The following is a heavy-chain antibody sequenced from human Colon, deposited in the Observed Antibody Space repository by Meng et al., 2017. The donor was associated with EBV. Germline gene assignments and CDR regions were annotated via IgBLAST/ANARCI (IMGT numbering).Heavy chain of an antibody. CDR3: ARVGAYCGGDCYHPR. V-gene: IGHV4-4*02. D-gene: IGHD2-21*02. CDR2: IYHSGST. CDR1: GGSLSSRNW. Sequence: QGQLQELGPGLVKPSGTLSLTCAVSGGSLSSRNWWSWVRQPPGKGLEWIGEIYHSGSTNYNPSLKSRVTISVDESKNQFSLRLSSVTAADTAVYYCARVGAYCGGDCYHPRWGQGTLVTVSS. J-gene: IGHJ4*02.